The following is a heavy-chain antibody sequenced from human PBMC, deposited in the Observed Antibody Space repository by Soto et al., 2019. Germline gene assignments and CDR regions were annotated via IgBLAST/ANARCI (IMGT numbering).Heavy chain of an antibody. CDR3: TTDGGTIFGVVTPDAFDI. Sequence: GGSLRLSCAASGFTFSNAWMSWVRQAPGKGLEWVGRIKSKTDGGTTDYAAPVKGRFTISRDDSKNTLNLQMNSLKTEDTAVYYCTTDGGTIFGVVTPDAFDIWGQGTMVTVSS. J-gene: IGHJ3*02. CDR1: GFTFSNAW. D-gene: IGHD3-3*01. CDR2: IKSKTDGGTT. V-gene: IGHV3-15*01.